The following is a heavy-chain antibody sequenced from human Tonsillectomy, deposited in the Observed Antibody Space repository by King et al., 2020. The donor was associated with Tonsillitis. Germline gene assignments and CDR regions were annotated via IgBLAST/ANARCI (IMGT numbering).Heavy chain of an antibody. V-gene: IGHV4-4*02. CDR1: DGSISSSNW. CDR2: NYHTGHT. J-gene: IGHJ4*02. CDR3: ARVRSSGIIDY. D-gene: IGHD1-14*01. Sequence: VQLQESGPGLVKPSGTLSLTCAVSDGSISSSNWWSWVRQPPGKGLEWIGENYHTGHTNYNPSLKSRVRISVDKSKNQFSLKVYSVTAADTAVYYCARVRSSGIIDYWGQGTLVTVSS.